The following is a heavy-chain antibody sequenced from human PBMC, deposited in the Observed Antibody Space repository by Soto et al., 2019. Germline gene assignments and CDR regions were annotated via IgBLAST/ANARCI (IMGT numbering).Heavy chain of an antibody. D-gene: IGHD6-6*01. CDR3: ARDSSYHEYSSSSGLDY. J-gene: IGHJ4*02. V-gene: IGHV6-1*01. CDR2: TYYRSKWYN. Sequence: SQTLSLTCAISGDSVSSNSAALNWIRQSPSRGLEWLGRTYYRSKWYNDYAVSVKSRITTNPDTSKNQFSLQLNSVTPEDTAVYYCARDSSYHEYSSSSGLDYWGQGTLVTVSS. CDR1: GDSVSSNSAA.